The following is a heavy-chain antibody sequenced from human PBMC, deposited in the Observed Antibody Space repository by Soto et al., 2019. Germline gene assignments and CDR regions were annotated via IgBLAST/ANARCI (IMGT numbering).Heavy chain of an antibody. CDR3: ARGNLKSTYDSSGYYSGDWFDP. Sequence: QVQLVESGGGVVQPGRSLRLSCAASGFTFSSYGMHWVRQAPGKGLEWVAVIWYDGSNKYYADSVKGRFTISRDNSKNPLYLQMNSLRAEDTAVYYCARGNLKSTYDSSGYYSGDWFDPWGQGTLVTVSS. V-gene: IGHV3-33*01. CDR2: IWYDGSNK. J-gene: IGHJ5*02. CDR1: GFTFSSYG. D-gene: IGHD3-22*01.